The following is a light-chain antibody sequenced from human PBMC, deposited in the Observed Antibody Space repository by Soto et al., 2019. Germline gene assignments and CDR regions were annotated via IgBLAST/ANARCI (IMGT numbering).Light chain of an antibody. CDR3: QQYENLPT. J-gene: IGKJ5*01. V-gene: IGKV1-33*01. CDR2: DAS. Sequence: DLQMTQSPSSLSASLGDRVTIXXQASQNINNYLNWYQQKPGRAPEVLIYDASNLEAGVPSRFRGSGSGTDFTFTISRLQPEDIATYYCQQYENLPTFGQGTRLEIK. CDR1: QNINNY.